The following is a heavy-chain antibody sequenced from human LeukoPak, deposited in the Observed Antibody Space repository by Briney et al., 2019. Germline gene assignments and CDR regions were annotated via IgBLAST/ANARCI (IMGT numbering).Heavy chain of an antibody. J-gene: IGHJ4*02. D-gene: IGHD4-23*01. CDR3: VRGNDYGGPHY. CDR1: GFTFSNYG. CDR2: ISYDGSNK. V-gene: IGHV3-30*03. Sequence: GGSLRLSCVASGFTFSNYGMHWDRQAPGKGLEWVAVISYDGSNKYYGDSVKGRFTISRDNSKNTLFLQMNSLRAEDAAVYYCVRGNDYGGPHYWGQGTLVTVSS.